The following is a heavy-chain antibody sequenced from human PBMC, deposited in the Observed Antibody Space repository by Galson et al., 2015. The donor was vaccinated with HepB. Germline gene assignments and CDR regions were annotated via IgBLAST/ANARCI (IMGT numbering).Heavy chain of an antibody. CDR3: ASFGSSSWWGDE. D-gene: IGHD6-13*01. V-gene: IGHV4-34*01. Sequence: QVQLQESGPGLVKPSETLSLTCAVYGGSFSGYYWSWIRQPPGKGLEWIGEINHSGSTNYNPSLKSRVTISVDTSKNQFSLKLSSVTAADTAVYYCASFGSSSWWGDEWGQGTLVTVSS. CDR2: INHSGST. J-gene: IGHJ4*02. CDR1: GGSFSGYY.